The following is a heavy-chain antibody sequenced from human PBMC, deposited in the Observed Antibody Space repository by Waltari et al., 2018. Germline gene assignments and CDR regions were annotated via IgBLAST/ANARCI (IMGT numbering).Heavy chain of an antibody. J-gene: IGHJ4*02. Sequence: EVQLLESGGGLVQPGGSLRLSCAASGFTFSSNPMSWVRKAHGKGLEWVSAISGSGGSTYYADSVKGRFTISRDNSKNTLYLQMNSLRAEDTAVYYCAKDRIAAARDPLYYFDYWGQGTLVTVSS. D-gene: IGHD6-13*01. CDR1: GFTFSSNP. CDR2: ISGSGGST. CDR3: AKDRIAAARDPLYYFDY. V-gene: IGHV3-23*01.